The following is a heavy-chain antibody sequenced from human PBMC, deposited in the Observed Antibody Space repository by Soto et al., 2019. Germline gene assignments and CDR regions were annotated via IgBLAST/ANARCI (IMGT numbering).Heavy chain of an antibody. CDR1: GDSLSSGGHY. J-gene: IGHJ4*02. CDR2: IYDSVNT. D-gene: IGHD2-21*01. V-gene: IGHV4-31*03. Sequence: SETLSLTCTVSGDSLSSGGHYWSWIRQHPGKGLEWIGHIYDSVNTYYSPSLRSRVTISADMSKNQFSLNLRSVTAADTAVYSCARVDHRGYFEIVTDYWGEGTLVTVSS. CDR3: ARVDHRGYFEIVTDY.